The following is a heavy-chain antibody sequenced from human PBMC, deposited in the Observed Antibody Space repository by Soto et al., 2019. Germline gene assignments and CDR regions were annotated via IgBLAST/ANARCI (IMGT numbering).Heavy chain of an antibody. V-gene: IGHV1-69*12. Sequence: QVQLVQSGAEVKKPGSSVTVSCKASGGTFSNSAISWVRQAPGQGLEWMGGIIPIFPTPDYAQKFQGRVTVTAAESTCTGYVELARLRSGYAAVSFWAREKDRQQLCGNYYDGRAVLGLGTTFTVTS. CDR3: AREKDRQQLCGNYYDGRAV. CDR2: IIPIFPTP. J-gene: IGHJ6*02. CDR1: GGTFSNSA. D-gene: IGHD3-16*01.